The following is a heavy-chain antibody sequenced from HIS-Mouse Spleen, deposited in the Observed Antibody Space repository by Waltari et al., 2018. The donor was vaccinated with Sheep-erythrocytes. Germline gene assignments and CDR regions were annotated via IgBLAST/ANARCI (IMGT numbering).Heavy chain of an antibody. V-gene: IGHV4-39*02. CDR1: GGSISSSSYY. CDR3: ATELRWLQRMTAFDI. Sequence: QLQLQESGPGLVKPSETLSLTCTVSGGSISSSSYYWGWIRQPPGKGLEWIGSIYYSGSTYYNPSLKSRVTISVDTSKNQFSLKLSSVTAADTAVYYCATELRWLQRMTAFDIWGQGTMVTVSS. CDR2: IYYSGST. J-gene: IGHJ3*02. D-gene: IGHD5-12*01.